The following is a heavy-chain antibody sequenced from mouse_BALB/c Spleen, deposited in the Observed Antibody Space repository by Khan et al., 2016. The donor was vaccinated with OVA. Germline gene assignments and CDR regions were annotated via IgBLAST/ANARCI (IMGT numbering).Heavy chain of an antibody. V-gene: IGHV14-3*02. D-gene: IGHD2-2*01. J-gene: IGHJ2*01. CDR1: GFNIKDTF. CDR2: IDPATTNT. CDR3: ARNDGYDVDY. Sequence: VRLQQSGAELVKPGASVRLSCTASGFNIKDTFIHWVKQRPEQGLEWIGRIDPATTNTKYDPKFQGKATITSDTSSNTAYLQLSSLTFEDIAVDFCARNDGYDVDYWGHGTTLTVSS.